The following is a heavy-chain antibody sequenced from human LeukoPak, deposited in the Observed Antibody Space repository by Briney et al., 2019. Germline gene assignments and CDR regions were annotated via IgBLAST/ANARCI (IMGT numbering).Heavy chain of an antibody. CDR2: INHSGST. Sequence: SETLSHTCAVYGGSFSGYYWSWVRQPPGKGLEWIGEINHSGSTNYHPSLKSRVTISVDTSKNQFSLKLSSVTAADTAVYYCARALSYWGQGTLVTVSS. V-gene: IGHV4-34*01. J-gene: IGHJ4*02. CDR3: ARALSY. CDR1: GGSFSGYY.